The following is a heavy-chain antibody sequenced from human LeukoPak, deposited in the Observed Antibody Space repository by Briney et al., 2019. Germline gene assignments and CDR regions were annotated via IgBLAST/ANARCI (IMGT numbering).Heavy chain of an antibody. J-gene: IGHJ3*02. Sequence: GASVKVSCKASGYTFTNSGSTWVRQAPGQGLEWMGWSSAYNGDTSYAQKFQGRITMTADTSTSTAYMELRSLRSDDTAVYYCARGHGSGQYDFWSGYPYDAFDIWGQGTMVTVSS. D-gene: IGHD3-3*01. CDR2: SSAYNGDT. V-gene: IGHV1-18*01. CDR1: GYTFTNSG. CDR3: ARGHGSGQYDFWSGYPYDAFDI.